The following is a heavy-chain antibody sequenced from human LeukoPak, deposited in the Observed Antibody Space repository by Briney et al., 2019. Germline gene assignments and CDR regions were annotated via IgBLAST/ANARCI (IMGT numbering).Heavy chain of an antibody. D-gene: IGHD2-2*01. CDR2: INHSGST. CDR3: ARAGFGYCSSTSCYSAFDI. V-gene: IGHV4-34*01. CDR1: GGPFSGYY. Sequence: SETLSLTCAVYGGPFSGYYWSWIRQPPGKGLEWIGEINHSGSTNYNPSLKSRVTISVDTSKNQFSLKLSSVTAADTAVYYCARAGFGYCSSTSCYSAFDIWGQGTMVTVSS. J-gene: IGHJ3*02.